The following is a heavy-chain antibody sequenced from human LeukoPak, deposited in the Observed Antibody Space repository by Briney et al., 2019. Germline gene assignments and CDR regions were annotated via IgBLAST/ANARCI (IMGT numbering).Heavy chain of an antibody. D-gene: IGHD3-10*01. CDR3: TTGDLSGSYFSVQYYFGY. CDR1: GFTFSNTW. V-gene: IGHV3-15*01. J-gene: IGHJ4*02. Sequence: PGGSLRLSCAASGFTFSNTWMSWVRQAPGKGLEWVGRIKSKTDGGTTDYAAPVKGRFAISRDDSKNTLYLQMNSLKTEDTAVYYCTTGDLSGSYFSVQYYFGYWGQGTLVTVSS. CDR2: IKSKTDGGTT.